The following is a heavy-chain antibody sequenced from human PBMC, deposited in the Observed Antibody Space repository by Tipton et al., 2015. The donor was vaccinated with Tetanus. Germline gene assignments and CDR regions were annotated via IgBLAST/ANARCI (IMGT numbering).Heavy chain of an antibody. Sequence: SLRLSCAASGFIFSSYGIHWVRQAPGKGLEWVAVSWYDGTDTYYADSVKGRFTLSRDNSKNTLYLQMNSPRVEDTAVYYCAREADCSGGSCFSGDFDNWGQGTQVTVSS. CDR2: SWYDGTDT. V-gene: IGHV3-33*01. J-gene: IGHJ4*02. D-gene: IGHD2-15*01. CDR3: AREADCSGGSCFSGDFDN. CDR1: GFIFSSYG.